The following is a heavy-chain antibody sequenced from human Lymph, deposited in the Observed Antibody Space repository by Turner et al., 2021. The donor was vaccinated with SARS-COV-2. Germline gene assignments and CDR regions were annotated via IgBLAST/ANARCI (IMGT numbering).Heavy chain of an antibody. CDR2: IYYRGST. D-gene: IGHD2-21*02. V-gene: IGHV4-59*01. CDR3: ARETVNNWVDP. Sequence: QVQLQESGPRLVRPLETLSLTCTVSGDSTNSTHWSWIRQPPGKRLEWIGYIYYRGSTNYTPSLKSRVTISVDTTKNKFALKLTSVTAADTAIYYCARETVNNWVDPWGQGILVTVSS. J-gene: IGHJ5*02. CDR1: GDSTNSTH.